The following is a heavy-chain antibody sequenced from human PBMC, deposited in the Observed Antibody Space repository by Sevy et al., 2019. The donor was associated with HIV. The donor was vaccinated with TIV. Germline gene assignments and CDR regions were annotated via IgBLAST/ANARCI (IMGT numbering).Heavy chain of an antibody. Sequence: GGSLRLSCAASGFVFADYGMKWVRQAPGKGLECVSGINWNGGSTGYADSGKGRLTISRDNAKNCLYLQMNSLRAEDTAIYYCARDRSCGGACYYFDSWGQGALVTVSS. V-gene: IGHV3-20*04. J-gene: IGHJ4*02. CDR2: INWNGGST. D-gene: IGHD2-21*02. CDR3: ARDRSCGGACYYFDS. CDR1: GFVFADYG.